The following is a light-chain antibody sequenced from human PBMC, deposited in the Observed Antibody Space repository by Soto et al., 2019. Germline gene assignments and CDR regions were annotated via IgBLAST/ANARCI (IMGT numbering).Light chain of an antibody. J-gene: IGLJ3*02. Sequence: QSALTQPASVSGSPGQSITISCTGTSRDVSGYNYVSWYQHHPGKAPKLVIYEVNNRPSGISDRFSGAKSGNTASLTISGLQAEDEADYYCTSYTSSHTLVFGGGTKLTVL. CDR3: TSYTSSHTLV. CDR2: EVN. V-gene: IGLV2-14*01. CDR1: SRDVSGYNY.